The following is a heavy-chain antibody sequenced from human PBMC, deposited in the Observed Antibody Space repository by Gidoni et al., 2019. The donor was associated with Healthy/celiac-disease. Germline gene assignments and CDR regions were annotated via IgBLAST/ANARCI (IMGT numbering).Heavy chain of an antibody. J-gene: IGHJ3*02. Sequence: QVTLRESGPALVKPTQTLTLTCTFPGFSLSTSGMCVSWIRQPPGKALEWLARIDWDDDKYYSTSLKTRLTISKDTSKNQVVLTMTNMDPVDTATYYCARLTTVTTARGAFDIWGQGTMVTVSS. V-gene: IGHV2-70*15. CDR2: IDWDDDK. CDR3: ARLTTVTTARGAFDI. D-gene: IGHD4-17*01. CDR1: GFSLSTSGMC.